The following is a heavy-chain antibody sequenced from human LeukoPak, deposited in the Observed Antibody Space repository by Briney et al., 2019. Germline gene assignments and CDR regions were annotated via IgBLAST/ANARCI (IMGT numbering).Heavy chain of an antibody. V-gene: IGHV4-59*12. J-gene: IGHJ6*02. CDR2: IYYSGST. CDR1: GGSISSYY. CDR3: ARSIVVVTAIHYYYGMDV. Sequence: SETLSLTCTVSGGSISSYYWSWIRQPPGKGLEWIGYIYYSGSTNYNPSLKSRVTISVHTSKNQFSLKLSSVTAADTAVYYCARSIVVVTAIHYYYGMDVWGQGTTVTVSS. D-gene: IGHD2-21*02.